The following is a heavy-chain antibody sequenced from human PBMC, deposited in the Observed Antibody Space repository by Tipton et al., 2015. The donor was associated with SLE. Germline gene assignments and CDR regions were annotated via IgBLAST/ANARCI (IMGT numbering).Heavy chain of an antibody. CDR3: ARYTYYYDSSGYDDAFDI. Sequence: TLSLTCTDSGGSISSHYWSWLRQPPGKGLEWIGYIYYSGSNNNNPSLKRRVTISVDTSTNQFSLKLSSVTAADTAVYYCARYTYYYDSSGYDDAFDIWGQGTMVTVSS. D-gene: IGHD3-22*01. J-gene: IGHJ3*02. V-gene: IGHV4-59*11. CDR2: IYYSGSN. CDR1: GGSISSHY.